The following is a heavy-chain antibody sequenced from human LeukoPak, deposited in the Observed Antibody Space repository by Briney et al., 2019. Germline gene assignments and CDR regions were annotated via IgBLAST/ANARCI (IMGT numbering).Heavy chain of an antibody. CDR3: ARGVEGYCRGGSCYYYSYYMDV. D-gene: IGHD2-15*01. J-gene: IGHJ6*03. Sequence: CETLSLTFTVSGGSISSYYGGSIRQPPGKGLGWIGYIYYSGSTNYNPSLKSRVTISVDTPKNQFSLKPSSVTTADTAVYYCARGVEGYCRGGSCYYYSYYMDVWGKGTTVTVSS. V-gene: IGHV4-59*01. CDR2: IYYSGST. CDR1: GGSISSYY.